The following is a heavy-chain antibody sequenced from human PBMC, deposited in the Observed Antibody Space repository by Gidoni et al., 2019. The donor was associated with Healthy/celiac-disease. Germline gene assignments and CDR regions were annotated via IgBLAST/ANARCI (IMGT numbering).Heavy chain of an antibody. CDR3: ARVHYGSGSYLVY. D-gene: IGHD3-10*01. Sequence: QVQLVQSGAEVKKPGASVKVSCKASGYTFTGYYRHWVRQAPGQGLEWMGRINPNSGGTNYAQKFQGRVTMTRETSISTADMELSRLRSDDTAVYYCARVHYGSGSYLVYWGQGTLVTVSS. CDR1: GYTFTGYY. J-gene: IGHJ4*02. V-gene: IGHV1-2*06. CDR2: INPNSGGT.